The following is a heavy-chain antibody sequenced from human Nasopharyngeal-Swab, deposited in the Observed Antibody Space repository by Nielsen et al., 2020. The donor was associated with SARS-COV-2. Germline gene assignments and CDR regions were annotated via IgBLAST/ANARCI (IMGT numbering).Heavy chain of an antibody. J-gene: IGHJ6*02. CDR3: ARDLIYYYGSGSYGAPHYYYYGMDV. CDR2: IYYSGST. Sequence: WIRQHPGKGLEWIGYIYYSGSTYYNPSLKSRATISVDTSKNQFSLKLSSVTAAGTAVYYCARDLIYYYGSGSYGAPHYYYYGMDVWGQGTTVTVSS. V-gene: IGHV4-31*02. D-gene: IGHD3-10*01.